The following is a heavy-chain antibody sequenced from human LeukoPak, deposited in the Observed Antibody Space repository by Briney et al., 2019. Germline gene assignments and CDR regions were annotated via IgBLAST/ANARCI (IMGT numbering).Heavy chain of an antibody. CDR3: ARVGMSSNYDRYYYCMDV. Sequence: PGGSLRLSCAASGFTFSSYAMHWVRQAPGKGLEWVAVISYDGSNKYYADSVKGRFTISRDNSKNTLYLQMNSLRAEDTAVYYCARVGMSSNYDRYYYCMDVWGKGTTVTVSS. V-gene: IGHV3-30*04. CDR2: ISYDGSNK. J-gene: IGHJ6*03. D-gene: IGHD4-11*01. CDR1: GFTFSSYA.